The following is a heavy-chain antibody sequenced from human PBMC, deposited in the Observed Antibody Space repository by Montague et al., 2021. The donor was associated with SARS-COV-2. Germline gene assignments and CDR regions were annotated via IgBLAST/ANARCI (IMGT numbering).Heavy chain of an antibody. CDR1: GFTFSDYY. V-gene: IGHV3-11*03. CDR2: ISGRGSYT. Sequence: SLRLSCAASGFTFSDYYMSWIRQAPGKGLEWVSYISGRGSYTDYADSVKGRFTISRDNARKSLYLEMNSLRAEDTAVYYCARLVGVESNRRDYFHYWGQGTLVTVSS. D-gene: IGHD1-14*01. CDR3: ARLVGVESNRRDYFHY. J-gene: IGHJ4*02.